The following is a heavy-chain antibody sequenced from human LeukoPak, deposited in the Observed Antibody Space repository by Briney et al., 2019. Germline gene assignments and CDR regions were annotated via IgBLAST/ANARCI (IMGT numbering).Heavy chain of an antibody. D-gene: IGHD6-19*01. J-gene: IGHJ4*02. Sequence: ASVKVSCKASGYTFTHYPMHWVRLAPGQGLEYVGWINTDTGNPTYAQAFTGRFVFSLDTSVSTAYLQIGSLKAEDTAVYYCARPGYRYSSGWYGYWGLGTLVTVSS. V-gene: IGHV7-4-1*01. CDR1: GYTFTHYP. CDR3: ARPGYRYSSGWYGY. CDR2: INTDTGNP.